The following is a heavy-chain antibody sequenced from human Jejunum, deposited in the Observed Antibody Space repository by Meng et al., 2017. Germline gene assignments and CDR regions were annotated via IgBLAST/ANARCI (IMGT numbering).Heavy chain of an antibody. J-gene: IGHJ4*02. V-gene: IGHV4-61*08. D-gene: IGHD1-26*01. CDR3: ARDHMGSLDY. CDR2: AST. Sequence: QLQLRGAGPGRVRPSETLYLICSVSGGSVSSAGYQWSWIRQPPGKGLEWIGYASTTYNPSLKSRVTISVDTSKNQFSLRLTSVTAADTAVYYCARDHMGSLDYWGQGILVTVSS. CDR1: GGSVSSAGYQ.